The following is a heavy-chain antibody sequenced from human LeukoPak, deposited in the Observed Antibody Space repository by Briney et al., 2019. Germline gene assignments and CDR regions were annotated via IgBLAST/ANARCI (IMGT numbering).Heavy chain of an antibody. CDR2: IIPIFGTA. Sequence: GASVKVSCKASGGTFSSYAISWVRQAPGQGLEWMGGIIPIFGTANYAQKFQGRVTMTRNTSISTAYMELSSLRSEDTAVYYCASPGIRRGLENFDYWGQGTLVTVSP. V-gene: IGHV1-69*05. D-gene: IGHD6-19*01. CDR3: ASPGIRRGLENFDY. CDR1: GGTFSSYA. J-gene: IGHJ4*02.